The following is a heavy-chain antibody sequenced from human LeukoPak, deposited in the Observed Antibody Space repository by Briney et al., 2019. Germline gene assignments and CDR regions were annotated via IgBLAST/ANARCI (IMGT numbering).Heavy chain of an antibody. CDR3: ARAPTTSDWYFDL. CDR2: IYYSGST. D-gene: IGHD1-14*01. CDR1: GYSISSGYY. Sequence: KPSETLSLTCTVSGYSISSGYYWGWIRQPPGKGLEWIGYIYYSGSTNYNPSLKSRVTISVDTSKNQFSLKLSSVTAADTAVYYCARAPTTSDWYFDLWGRGTLVTVSS. J-gene: IGHJ2*01. V-gene: IGHV4-61*01.